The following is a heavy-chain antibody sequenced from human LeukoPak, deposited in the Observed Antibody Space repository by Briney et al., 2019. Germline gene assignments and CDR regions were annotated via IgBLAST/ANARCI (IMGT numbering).Heavy chain of an antibody. V-gene: IGHV4-34*01. D-gene: IGHD3-10*01. J-gene: IGHJ5*02. CDR1: GGSFSGYY. CDR3: ARRVLKFALITMVRGRPNRDWFDP. Sequence: SETLSLTCAVYGGSFSGYYWSWIRQPPGKGLEWIGEINHSGSTNYNPSLKSRVTISVDTSKNQFSLKLSSVTAADTAVYYCARRVLKFALITMVRGRPNRDWFDPWGQGTLVTVSS. CDR2: INHSGST.